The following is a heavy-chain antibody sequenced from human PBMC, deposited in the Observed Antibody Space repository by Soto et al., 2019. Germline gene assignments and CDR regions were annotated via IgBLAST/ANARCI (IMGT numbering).Heavy chain of an antibody. J-gene: IGHJ6*02. CDR2: IYHSGST. CDR3: ARDTGDGDYEGYYYYGMDV. Sequence: QVQLQESGPGLVKPSGTLSLTCAVSGGSISSSNWCRWVRQPPGKGLAWIGEIYHSGSTNYNPAHKSRVTISLDKSKKQFSLKLSSVTAADTAVYYCARDTGDGDYEGYYYYGMDVWGQGTTVTVSS. V-gene: IGHV4-4*02. D-gene: IGHD4-17*01. CDR1: GGSISSSNW.